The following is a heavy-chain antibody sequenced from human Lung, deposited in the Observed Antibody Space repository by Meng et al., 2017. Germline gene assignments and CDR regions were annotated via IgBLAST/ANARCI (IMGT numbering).Heavy chain of an antibody. CDR1: GYPFTQDA. V-gene: IGHV1-3*04. Sequence: QVQLVQSGAEVKKPGASVKVSCRTYGYPFTQDAVHWVRQAPGQRLEWMGWMYTNNGNTKSSQKFQGRVTMTRDTSASTAYMELSSLRPEDTAVYYCARGDYGGWPDPWGQGTLVTVSS. D-gene: IGHD4-17*01. CDR3: ARGDYGGWPDP. J-gene: IGHJ5*02. CDR2: MYTNNGNT.